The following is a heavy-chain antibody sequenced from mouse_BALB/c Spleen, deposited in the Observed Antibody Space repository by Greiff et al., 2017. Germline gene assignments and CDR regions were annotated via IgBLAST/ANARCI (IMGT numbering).Heavy chain of an antibody. V-gene: IGHV14-3*02. CDR2: IDPANGNT. Sequence: VQLQQSGAELVKPGASVKLSCTASGFNIKDSYMHWVKQRPEQGLEWIGRIDPANGNTKYDPKFQGKATITADTSSNTAYLQLSSLTSEDTAVYYGAFPHCGQSGGFAYWGQGTLVTVSA. CDR1: GFNIKDSY. J-gene: IGHJ3*01. CDR3: AFPHCGQSGGFAY.